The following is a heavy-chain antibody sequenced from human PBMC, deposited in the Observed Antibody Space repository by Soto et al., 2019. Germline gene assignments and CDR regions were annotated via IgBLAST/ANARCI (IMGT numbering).Heavy chain of an antibody. J-gene: IGHJ4*02. V-gene: IGHV1-2*02. CDR1: GYTFTGYY. Sequence: GASVQVSCKASGYTFTGYYMHRGRQAPGQGLEWMGWINSNSGGTNYAQKFQGRVTMNRETSISTAYMELSRLRSDDTAVYYCARGYSYGYDDYWGLGTLVTVSS. CDR3: ARGYSYGYDDY. D-gene: IGHD5-18*01. CDR2: INSNSGGT.